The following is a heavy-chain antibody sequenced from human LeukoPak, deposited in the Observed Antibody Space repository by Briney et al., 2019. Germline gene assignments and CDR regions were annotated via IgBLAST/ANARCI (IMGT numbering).Heavy chain of an antibody. CDR1: GFTFSSYA. J-gene: IGHJ4*02. CDR3: AINFCGGDCYSGLNY. CDR2: ISGSGGST. D-gene: IGHD2-21*01. Sequence: PGGSLRLSCAASGFTFSSYAMSWVRQAPGKGLEWVSAISGSGGSTYYADSVKGRFTISRDDSKNTLYLQMNSLRAEDTAVFYCAINFCGGDCYSGLNYWGQGTLVTVSS. V-gene: IGHV3-23*01.